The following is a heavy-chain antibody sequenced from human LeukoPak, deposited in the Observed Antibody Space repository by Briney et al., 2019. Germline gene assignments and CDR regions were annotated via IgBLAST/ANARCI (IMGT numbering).Heavy chain of an antibody. CDR2: IYYSGST. CDR3: ARLARSDFDY. Sequence: PSETLSLTCTVSGGSISSSSYYWVWIRQPPGKGLEWIGNIYYSGSTYYNPSLKSRVTISVDTSKNQFSLKLSSVTAADTAVYYCARLARSDFDYWGQGTPVTVSS. CDR1: GGSISSSSYY. J-gene: IGHJ4*02. D-gene: IGHD2-21*01. V-gene: IGHV4-39*01.